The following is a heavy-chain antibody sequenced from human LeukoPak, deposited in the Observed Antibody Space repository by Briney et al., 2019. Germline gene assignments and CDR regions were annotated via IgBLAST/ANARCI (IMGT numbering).Heavy chain of an antibody. V-gene: IGHV3-23*01. CDR2: IGASGGTT. J-gene: IGHJ4*02. CDR3: AKVSLGAVAGTGD. Sequence: GGSLRLSCAASGFTFSSYGMSWVRQAPGKGLEWVSAIGASGGTTYYADSVKGRFTISRDNSKNTLYLQMSSLRVEDTAVYYCAKVSLGAVAGTGDWGQGTLVTVSS. D-gene: IGHD6-19*01. CDR1: GFTFSSYG.